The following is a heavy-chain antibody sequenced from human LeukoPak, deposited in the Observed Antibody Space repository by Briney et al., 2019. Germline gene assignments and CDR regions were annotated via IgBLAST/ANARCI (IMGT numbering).Heavy chain of an antibody. D-gene: IGHD3-22*01. CDR3: ARGGLYYYDSSGYYGDAFDI. Sequence: GASVKVSCKASGYTFTGYYMHWVRQAPGQGLEWMGIINPSGGSTSHAQKFQGRVTMTRDMSTSTVYMELSSLRSEDTAVYYCARGGLYYYDSSGYYGDAFDIWGQGTMVTVSS. V-gene: IGHV1-46*01. J-gene: IGHJ3*02. CDR1: GYTFTGYY. CDR2: INPSGGST.